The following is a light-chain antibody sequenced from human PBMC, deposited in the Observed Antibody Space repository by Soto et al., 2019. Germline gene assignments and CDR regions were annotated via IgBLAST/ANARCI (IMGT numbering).Light chain of an antibody. CDR3: QQYSSLPHT. V-gene: IGKV3-20*01. CDR2: GIS. CDR1: QSVSNSY. J-gene: IGKJ2*01. Sequence: ESVLTQSPGTLSLSPGERATLSCRASQSVSNSYFAWYQQKPGQAPRLLIYGISTRATGIPDRFSGSGSGTDFSLTINLLEPEDFVVYYCQQYSSLPHTFGQGTTLELK.